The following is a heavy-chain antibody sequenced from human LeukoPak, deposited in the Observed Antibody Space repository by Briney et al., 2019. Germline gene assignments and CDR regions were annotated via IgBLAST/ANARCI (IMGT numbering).Heavy chain of an antibody. CDR1: GFTFTSYG. Sequence: GGSLRLSCAASGFTFTSYGMSWVRQAPGKGLEWVSAITGSGGSTYYADSVRGRFTISRDNSKSTLSLQMNSLRAKDTAVYYCAKGRRDGYNFDFDYWGQGTLVTVSS. D-gene: IGHD5-24*01. CDR3: AKGRRDGYNFDFDY. CDR2: ITGSGGST. V-gene: IGHV3-23*01. J-gene: IGHJ4*02.